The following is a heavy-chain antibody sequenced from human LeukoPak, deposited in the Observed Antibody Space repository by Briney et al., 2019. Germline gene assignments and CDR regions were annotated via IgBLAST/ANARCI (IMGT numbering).Heavy chain of an antibody. CDR1: GITFSDAW. D-gene: IGHD1-1*01. CDR3: IANLDY. CDR2: LKSKTDGETS. V-gene: IGHV3-15*01. J-gene: IGHJ4*02. Sequence: PGGSLRLSCEASGITFSDAWMSWVRQVPGKGLEWIALLKSKTDGETSDYAAPVKGRFTVSRNDAENTLFLQMDSLKIDVTAVYYCIANLDYWGQGTLVTVSS.